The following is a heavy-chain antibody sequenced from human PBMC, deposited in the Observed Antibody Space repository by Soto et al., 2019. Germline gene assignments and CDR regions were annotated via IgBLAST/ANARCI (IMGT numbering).Heavy chain of an antibody. J-gene: IGHJ6*02. CDR1: GFTFSSYS. D-gene: IGHD3-10*01. V-gene: IGHV3-21*01. Sequence: GGSLRLSCAPSGFTFSSYSMNWVRQAPGKGLEWVSSISSSSSYIYYADSVKGRFTISRDNAKNSLYLQMNSLRAEDTAVYYCARSLRGYYYYGMDVWGQGTTVTVSS. CDR3: ARSLRGYYYYGMDV. CDR2: ISSSSSYI.